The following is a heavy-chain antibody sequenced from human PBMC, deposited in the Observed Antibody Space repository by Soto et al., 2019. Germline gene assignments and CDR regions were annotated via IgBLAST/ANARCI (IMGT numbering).Heavy chain of an antibody. CDR2: ISAYNGNT. CDR1: CFTLATHC. V-gene: IGHV1-18*01. D-gene: IGHD4-17*01. CDR3: ARDLTTVTRESMGESWFDP. Sequence: GGSGQGSCKAFCFTLATHCVSWVRQTPGQGVEWMGWISAYNGNTNYAQKLQGRVTMTTDTSTSTAYMELRSLRSDDTAVYYCARDLTTVTRESMGESWFDPWGQGTLVTVSS. J-gene: IGHJ5*02.